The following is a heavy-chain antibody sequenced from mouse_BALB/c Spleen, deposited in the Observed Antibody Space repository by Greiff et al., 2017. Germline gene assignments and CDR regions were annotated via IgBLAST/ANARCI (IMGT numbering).Heavy chain of an antibody. D-gene: IGHD2-4*01. Sequence: VQLQQSGSVLVRPGASVKLSCKASGYTFTSSWMHWAKQRPGQGLEWIGEIHPNSGNTNYNEKFKGKATLTVDTSSSTAYVDLSSLTSEDSAVYYCARSGYLDYAWFAYWGQGTLVTVSA. CDR1: GYTFTSSW. CDR3: ARSGYLDYAWFAY. V-gene: IGHV1S130*01. CDR2: IHPNSGNT. J-gene: IGHJ3*01.